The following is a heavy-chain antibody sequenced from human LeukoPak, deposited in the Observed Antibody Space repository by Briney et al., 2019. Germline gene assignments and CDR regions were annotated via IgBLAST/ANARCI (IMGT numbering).Heavy chain of an antibody. Sequence: GGSLRLSCAASGFTFSSYWMHWVRQAPGKGLVWVSRINSDGSSTSYADSVKGRFTISRDNSKNTLYLQMDSLSAEDTAVYYCVKVDTWGQGTLVTVSS. CDR1: GFTFSSYW. D-gene: IGHD3-22*01. J-gene: IGHJ4*02. CDR3: VKVDT. V-gene: IGHV3-74*01. CDR2: INSDGSST.